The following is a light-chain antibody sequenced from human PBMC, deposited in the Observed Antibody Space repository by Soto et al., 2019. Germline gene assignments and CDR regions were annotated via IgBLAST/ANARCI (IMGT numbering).Light chain of an antibody. J-gene: IGLJ2*01. CDR3: QTWGTGIVI. Sequence: QLVLTHSPSASASLGASVKLTCTLSSGHSNYAIACHQQQPEKGPRYLMKLNRDGSHSKGDGIPNRFSGSSSGAERYLTISSLKSEDEADYYCQTWGTGIVIFGGGTKLTVL. V-gene: IGLV4-69*01. CDR2: LNRDGSH. CDR1: SGHSNYA.